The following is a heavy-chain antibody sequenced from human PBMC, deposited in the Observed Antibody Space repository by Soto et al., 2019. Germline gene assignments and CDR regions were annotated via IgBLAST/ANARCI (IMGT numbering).Heavy chain of an antibody. Sequence: GGSLRLSCAASGFTFSTFAMSWVRQTPGKGLEWVSSISGSPSSTYYADSVKGRFTISRDNSKKTLFLQMSSLRAEDTAIYYCAKDGYDSSGDLYYFAYWGQGTLVTVPA. CDR3: AKDGYDSSGDLYYFAY. J-gene: IGHJ4*02. CDR2: ISGSPSST. CDR1: GFTFSTFA. V-gene: IGHV3-23*01. D-gene: IGHD3-22*01.